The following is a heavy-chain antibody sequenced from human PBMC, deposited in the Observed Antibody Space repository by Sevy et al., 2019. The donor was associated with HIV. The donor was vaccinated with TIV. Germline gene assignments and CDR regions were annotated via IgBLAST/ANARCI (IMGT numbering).Heavy chain of an antibody. D-gene: IGHD6-19*01. J-gene: IGHJ2*01. Sequence: GGSLRLSCAASGFIFGDLYMDWVRQAPGKGLKWIGRIRNKAKSSTTEYAASVKGRFTITRDDSKNSLCLQMNSLKTEDTARYYCAAVAADRGYFNIWGRGTLVTVSS. CDR3: AAVAADRGYFNI. V-gene: IGHV3-72*01. CDR1: GFIFGDLY. CDR2: IRNKAKSSTT.